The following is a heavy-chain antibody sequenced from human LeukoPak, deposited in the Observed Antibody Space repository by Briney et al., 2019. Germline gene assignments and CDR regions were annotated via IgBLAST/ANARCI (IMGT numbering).Heavy chain of an antibody. Sequence: EGSLRLSCAASGFTFSSYDMHWVRQATGKGLEWVSAIGTAGDTYYPGSVKGRFTISRENAKNSLYLQMNSLRAGDTAVYYCARGRSFGSGGWFDPWGQGTLVTVSS. D-gene: IGHD3-10*01. CDR3: ARGRSFGSGGWFDP. CDR2: IGTAGDT. V-gene: IGHV3-13*01. CDR1: GFTFSSYD. J-gene: IGHJ5*02.